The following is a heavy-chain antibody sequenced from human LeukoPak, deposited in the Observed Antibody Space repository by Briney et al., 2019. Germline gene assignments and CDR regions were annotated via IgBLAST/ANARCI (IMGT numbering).Heavy chain of an antibody. CDR1: GGSISSYY. CDR2: IYYSGSN. CDR3: ARGKAEYYDFWSGTIFDY. J-gene: IGHJ4*02. D-gene: IGHD3-3*01. Sequence: PSETLSLTCTVSGGSISSYYWSWIRQPPGKGLEWIGYIYYSGSNNYNPSLKSRVTISVDTSKNQFSLKLSSVTAADTAVYYCARGKAEYYDFWSGTIFDYWGQGTLVTVSS. V-gene: IGHV4-59*01.